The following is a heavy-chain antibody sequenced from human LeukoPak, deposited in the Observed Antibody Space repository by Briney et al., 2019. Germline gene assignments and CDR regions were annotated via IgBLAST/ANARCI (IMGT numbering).Heavy chain of an antibody. V-gene: IGHV3-48*02. CDR1: GFTFSSHS. CDR2: ISSSSSSI. CDR3: ARDRTFAFDI. J-gene: IGHJ3*02. Sequence: GGSLRLSCAASGFTFSSHSMNWVRQAPGKGLEWVTYISSSSSSIYYADSVKGRFTISRDNARNSLYLQMNSLRDEDTAVYYCARDRTFAFDIWGQGTMVTVSS. D-gene: IGHD3-16*01.